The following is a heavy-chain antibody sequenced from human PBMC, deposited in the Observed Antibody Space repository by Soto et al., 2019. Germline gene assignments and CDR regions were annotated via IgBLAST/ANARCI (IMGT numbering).Heavy chain of an antibody. CDR1: GYTFACYG. V-gene: IGHV1-18*01. J-gene: IGHJ4*02. CDR3: ARVNSIFGVVPWSIDY. Sequence: ASVKVSCKASGYTFACYGICWVRQAPGQGLEWMGWISAYNGNTNYAQKLQGRVTMTTDTSTSTAYMELRSLRSDDTAVYYCARVNSIFGVVPWSIDYWGQGTLVTVS. D-gene: IGHD3-3*02. CDR2: ISAYNGNT.